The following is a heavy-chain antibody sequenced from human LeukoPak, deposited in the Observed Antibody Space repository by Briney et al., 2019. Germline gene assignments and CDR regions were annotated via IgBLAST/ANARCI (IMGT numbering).Heavy chain of an antibody. CDR2: ISGSGGST. CDR3: AKDRTVGASYWYFDL. V-gene: IGHV3-23*01. D-gene: IGHD1-26*01. Sequence: GGSLRLSCAASGFTFSSYAMSWVRQAPGKGLEWVSVISGSGGSTYYTDSVKGRFTISRDSSKNTLFLHMNTLRAEDTAIYYCAKDRTVGASYWYFDLWGRGTLVTVSS. J-gene: IGHJ2*01. CDR1: GFTFSSYA.